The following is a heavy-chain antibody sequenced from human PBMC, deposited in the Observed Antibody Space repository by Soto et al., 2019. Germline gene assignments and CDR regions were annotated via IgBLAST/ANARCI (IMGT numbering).Heavy chain of an antibody. D-gene: IGHD2-15*01. CDR2: ISAHNGNT. CDR1: GYTFNSYG. CDR3: ARDYCSGGNCYLLFDS. V-gene: IGHV1-18*01. J-gene: IGHJ4*02. Sequence: QVQLVQSGAEVKKPGASVKVSCKASGYTFNSYGISWVRQAPGRGLEWMGWISAHNGNTNDAQKFQGVVTMTTDTPTSTAYMELMSLRSADTAVYYCARDYCSGGNCYLLFDSWGQGTLVTVSS.